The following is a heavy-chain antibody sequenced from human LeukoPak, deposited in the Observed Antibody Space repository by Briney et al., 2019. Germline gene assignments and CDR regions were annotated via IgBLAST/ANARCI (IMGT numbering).Heavy chain of an antibody. Sequence: GASVKVSCKASGYTFTSYGISWVRQAPGQGLEWMGWISAYNGNTNYAQKLQGRITMTTETSTSTAYMELRSLRSDDPAVYYCARVGIAVAGLSYLDYWGPGTRVTVSS. CDR1: GYTFTSYG. D-gene: IGHD6-19*01. CDR2: ISAYNGNT. CDR3: ARVGIAVAGLSYLDY. V-gene: IGHV1-18*01. J-gene: IGHJ4*02.